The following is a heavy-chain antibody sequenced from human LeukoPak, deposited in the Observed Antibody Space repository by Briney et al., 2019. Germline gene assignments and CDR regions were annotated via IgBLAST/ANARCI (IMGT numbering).Heavy chain of an antibody. D-gene: IGHD6-13*01. V-gene: IGHV1-2*02. CDR1: GYTFTGYY. CDR3: ASSEGYTDAFQI. CDR2: INPKSSGT. J-gene: IGHJ3*02. Sequence: ASVKVSCKASGYTFTGYYIHWVRQAPGQGLEWMAWINPKSSGTNYGQKFQGRVTMTRDTFISTIYMELSRLRSDDTAVYYCASSEGYTDAFQIWGQGTTVTVSS.